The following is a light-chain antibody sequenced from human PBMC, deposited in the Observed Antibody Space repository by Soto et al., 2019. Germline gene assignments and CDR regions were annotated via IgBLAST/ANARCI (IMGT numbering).Light chain of an antibody. CDR3: QQYNNWPPVT. CDR2: GAS. CDR1: QSVNSN. V-gene: IGKV3-15*01. Sequence: EIVMTQSPATLTVSPGERAILSCRASQSVNSNLAWYQQRPGQGPRLLIYGASTRATGIPARFSGGGSGTEFTLTISSLQSEDFAVYYCQQYNNWPPVTFGQGTRLEIK. J-gene: IGKJ5*01.